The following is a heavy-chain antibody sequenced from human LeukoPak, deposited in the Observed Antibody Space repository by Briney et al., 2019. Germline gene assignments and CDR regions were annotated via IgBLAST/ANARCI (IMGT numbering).Heavy chain of an antibody. CDR3: ARVSVHAAADPKFDY. V-gene: IGHV1-18*01. J-gene: IGHJ4*01. CDR2: ISPYTGTT. D-gene: IGHD2-2*01. Sequence: ASVKVSCKASGGTFSSYAVSWVRQAPGKGLEWMAWISPYTGTTSYAQNFQGRLTLTTDTSTSTAYMELRSLRSDDTALYYCARVSVHAAADPKFDYWGQESWSPSPQ. CDR1: GGTFSSYA.